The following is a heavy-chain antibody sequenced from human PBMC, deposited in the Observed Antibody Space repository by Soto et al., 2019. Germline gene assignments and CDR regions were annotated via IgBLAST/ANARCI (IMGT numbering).Heavy chain of an antibody. CDR2: IYYSGSI. D-gene: IGHD6-19*01. J-gene: IGHJ5*02. CDR3: ARQSSGWYNWFDP. Sequence: LSLTCSVSGRSISSSIYYWGWIRQPPGKGLEWIGSIYYSGSIYYNPSLKSRVTISVDTSKNQFSLKLSSVTAAETDVYYCARQSSGWYNWFDPWGQG. CDR1: GRSISSSIYY. V-gene: IGHV4-39*01.